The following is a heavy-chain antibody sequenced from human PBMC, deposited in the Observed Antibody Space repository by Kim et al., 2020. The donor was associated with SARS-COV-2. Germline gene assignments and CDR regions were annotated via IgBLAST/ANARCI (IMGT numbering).Heavy chain of an antibody. D-gene: IGHD4-4*01. CDR1: GFTFSSYE. CDR3: ARGPNYSPFDY. V-gene: IGHV3-48*03. CDR2: IIGSGTTI. Sequence: GGSLRLSCTASGFTFSSYEMNWVRQAPGKGLEWVSYIIGSGTTIYYADSVRGQFTISRDNDKNSLFLQMNSLRAEDTAVYYCARGPNYSPFDYWGQGTLVTVSS. J-gene: IGHJ4*02.